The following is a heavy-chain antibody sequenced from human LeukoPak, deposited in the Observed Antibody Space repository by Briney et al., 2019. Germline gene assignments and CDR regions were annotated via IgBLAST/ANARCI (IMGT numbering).Heavy chain of an antibody. CDR3: ARAVGYCSSTTCYDWYFDL. Sequence: GGSLRLSCAASGFTVSSSYMSWVRQAPGKGLEWVSVIYSDGSTYYADSVKGRFTISTDNSKNTLYLQMNSLRAEDTAVYYCARAVGYCSSTTCYDWYFDLWGRGTMVTVSS. V-gene: IGHV3-66*01. CDR2: IYSDGST. D-gene: IGHD2-2*01. J-gene: IGHJ2*01. CDR1: GFTVSSSY.